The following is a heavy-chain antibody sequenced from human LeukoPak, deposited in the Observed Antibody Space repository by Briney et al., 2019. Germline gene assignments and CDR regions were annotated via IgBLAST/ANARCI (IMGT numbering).Heavy chain of an antibody. V-gene: IGHV3-48*04. CDR2: ITSTSDTI. CDR1: GFPFSTYS. Sequence: QPGGSLRLSCVTSGFPFSTYSMNWVRQAPGKGLEWLSYITSTSDTIYYADSVKGRFTISRDNAKNTLYLQMNSLRAEDTAVYYCANSLPSDAFDIWGQGTMVTVSS. D-gene: IGHD4-11*01. J-gene: IGHJ3*02. CDR3: ANSLPSDAFDI.